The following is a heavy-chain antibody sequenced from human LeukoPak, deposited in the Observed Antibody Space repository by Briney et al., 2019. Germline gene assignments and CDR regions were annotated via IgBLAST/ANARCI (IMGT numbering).Heavy chain of an antibody. V-gene: IGHV1-2*02. J-gene: IGHJ6*02. CDR1: VYTFTGYY. Sequence: ASVKVSCKASVYTFTGYYMHWVRQAPGQGLEWMGWINPNSGGTNYAQKFQGRVTMTRDTSISTAYMELSRLRSDDTAVYYCARDGESSSWRADYYYYGMDVWGQGTTVTVSS. CDR3: ARDGESSSWRADYYYYGMDV. D-gene: IGHD2-15*01. CDR2: INPNSGGT.